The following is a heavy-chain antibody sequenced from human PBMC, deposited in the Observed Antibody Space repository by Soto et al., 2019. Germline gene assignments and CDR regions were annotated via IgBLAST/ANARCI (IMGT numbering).Heavy chain of an antibody. V-gene: IGHV4-4*02. CDR3: ARAAMGGSSWPFDY. Sequence: QVQLQESGPGLVKPSGTLSLTCAVSGGSISSSNWWSWVRQPPGKGLEWIGEIYHSGSTNYNPSLKSRVTISVDKSKNQCSLQLSSVTAAATAVYYCARAAMGGSSWPFDYWGQGTLFTGSS. J-gene: IGHJ4*02. D-gene: IGHD6-13*01. CDR2: IYHSGST. CDR1: GGSISSSNW.